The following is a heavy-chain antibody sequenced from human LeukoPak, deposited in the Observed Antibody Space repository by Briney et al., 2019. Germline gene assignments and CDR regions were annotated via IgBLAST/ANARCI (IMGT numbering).Heavy chain of an antibody. CDR1: GFTFSNYA. CDR3: ARDSTDGVIPREENSPFDY. D-gene: IGHD3-16*02. Sequence: GGSLRLSCAASGFTFSNYAIHWVRQAPGKGLEWVAVISYDGSNRYYADSVRGRFTISRNNSKNTLYLQMNSLRAEDTAVYYCARDSTDGVIPREENSPFDYWGQGTLVTVSS. CDR2: ISYDGSNR. V-gene: IGHV3-30-3*01. J-gene: IGHJ4*02.